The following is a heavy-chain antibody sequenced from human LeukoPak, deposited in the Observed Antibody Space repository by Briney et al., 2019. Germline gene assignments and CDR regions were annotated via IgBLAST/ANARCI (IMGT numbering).Heavy chain of an antibody. CDR2: INPNSGGT. CDR1: GYTFTGYY. D-gene: IGHD2-2*01. J-gene: IGHJ6*03. CDR3: ARGSPRDLVVVPAAPPSAYYYYYMDV. V-gene: IGHV1-2*02. Sequence: VASVKVSCKASGYTFTGYYMHWVRQAPGQGLEWMGWINPNSGGTNYAKKFQGRVTMTRDTSISTAYMELSRLRCGDTAVYYCARGSPRDLVVVPAAPPSAYYYYYMDVWGKGTTVTVSS.